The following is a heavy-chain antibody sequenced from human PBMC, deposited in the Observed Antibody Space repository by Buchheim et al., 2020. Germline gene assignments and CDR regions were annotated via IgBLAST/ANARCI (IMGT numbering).Heavy chain of an antibody. J-gene: IGHJ4*02. Sequence: QVQLQQWGAGLLKPSETLSLTCAVYGGSFSGYYWSWIRQPPGKGLEWIGEINHSGSTNYNPSLKSRVTISVDTSKNQFSLKLSSVTAADTAVYYCARGHRALITMIVVVHGSYFDYWGQGTL. CDR1: GGSFSGYY. CDR2: INHSGST. CDR3: ARGHRALITMIVVVHGSYFDY. V-gene: IGHV4-34*01. D-gene: IGHD3-22*01.